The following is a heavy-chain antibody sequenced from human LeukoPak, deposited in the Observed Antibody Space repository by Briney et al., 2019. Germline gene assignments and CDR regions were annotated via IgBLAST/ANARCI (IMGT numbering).Heavy chain of an antibody. CDR1: GFTFSSYS. CDR3: ARAYVDDAFDI. CDR2: ISSSSSYI. J-gene: IGHJ3*02. D-gene: IGHD3-16*01. V-gene: IGHV3-21*01. Sequence: GGSLRLSCAASGFTFSSYSMNWVRQAPGKGLEWVSSISSSSSYIYYADSVKGRFTISRDNAKNSLYLQMNSLRAEDTAVYYCARAYVDDAFDIWSQGTMVAVSS.